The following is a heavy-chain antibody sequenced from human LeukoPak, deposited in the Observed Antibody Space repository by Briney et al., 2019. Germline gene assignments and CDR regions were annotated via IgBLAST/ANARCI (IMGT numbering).Heavy chain of an antibody. D-gene: IGHD3-10*01. Sequence: GGSLRLSCAASGFTFSSYSMNWVRQAPGKGLEWVSSISSSSSYIYYADSVKGRFTISRDNSKNTLYLQVNSLTTEDTAVYYCARGGIIRYGFWGQGTLVTVSS. V-gene: IGHV3-21*01. CDR2: ISSSSSYI. J-gene: IGHJ4*02. CDR1: GFTFSSYS. CDR3: ARGGIIRYGF.